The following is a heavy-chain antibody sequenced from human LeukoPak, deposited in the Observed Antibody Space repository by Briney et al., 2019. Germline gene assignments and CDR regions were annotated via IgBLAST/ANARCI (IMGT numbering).Heavy chain of an antibody. J-gene: IGHJ4*02. D-gene: IGHD3-10*01. V-gene: IGHV3-30-3*01. CDR1: GFTFSRYT. CDR2: ISYDENNK. CDR3: ARDRYFGSGRYNYFDF. Sequence: GGSLRLSCAASGFTFSRYTIHWVRQAPGKGLEWVAVISYDENNKDYADSVKGRFTTSRDNSKNTLYLQMNSLRDEDTAVYYCARDRYFGSGRYNYFDFWGQGTLVTVSS.